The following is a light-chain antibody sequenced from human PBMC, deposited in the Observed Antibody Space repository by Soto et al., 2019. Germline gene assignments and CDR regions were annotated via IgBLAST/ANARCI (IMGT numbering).Light chain of an antibody. CDR2: EVG. Sequence: QSALTQPASVSGSPGQSITISCTGTSSDVGGYDFVSWYQQHPGKAPKPLIYEVGNRPSGVSNRFFGSKSGNTASLTISGLQSEDEADYYCTSFTSSHTYVFGTGTKLTVL. V-gene: IGLV2-14*01. J-gene: IGLJ1*01. CDR1: SSDVGGYDF. CDR3: TSFTSSHTYV.